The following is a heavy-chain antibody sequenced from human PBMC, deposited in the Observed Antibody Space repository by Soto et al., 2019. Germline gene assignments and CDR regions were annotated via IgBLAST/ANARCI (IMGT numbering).Heavy chain of an antibody. CDR2: FDPEDGET. CDR3: ATTGVLGYCSGGSCYSRWYFDL. Sequence: ASVKVSCKVSGYTLTELSMHWVRQAPGKGLEWMGGFDPEDGETIYAQKFQGRVTMTEDTSTDTAYMELSSLRSEDTAVYYCATTGVLGYCSGGSCYSRWYFDLWGRGTLVTVPQ. CDR1: GYTLTELS. V-gene: IGHV1-24*01. D-gene: IGHD2-15*01. J-gene: IGHJ2*01.